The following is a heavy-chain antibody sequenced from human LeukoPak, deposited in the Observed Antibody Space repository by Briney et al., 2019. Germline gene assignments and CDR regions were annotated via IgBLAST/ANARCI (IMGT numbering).Heavy chain of an antibody. Sequence: ASVKLSCKASGYTFTSYGISWVRQAPGQGLEWMGWISAYNGNTNYAQKLQGRVTMTTDTSTSTAYMELRSLRSDDTAVYYCAREYDILTNDAFDIWGQGTMVTVSS. D-gene: IGHD3-9*01. J-gene: IGHJ3*02. V-gene: IGHV1-18*04. CDR1: GYTFTSYG. CDR2: ISAYNGNT. CDR3: AREYDILTNDAFDI.